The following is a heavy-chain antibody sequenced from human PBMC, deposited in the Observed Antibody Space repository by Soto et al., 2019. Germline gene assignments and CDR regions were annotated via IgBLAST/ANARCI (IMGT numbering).Heavy chain of an antibody. J-gene: IGHJ4*02. CDR1: GGSISSYY. D-gene: IGHD3-22*01. Sequence: PSETLSLTCTVSGGSISSYYWSWIRQPPGKGLEWIGYIYYSGSTNYNPSLKSRVTISVDTSKNQFSLKLSSVTAADTAVYYCARDSRNYYDSSGYNNAIFDYWGQGTLVTVS. CDR2: IYYSGST. CDR3: ARDSRNYYDSSGYNNAIFDY. V-gene: IGHV4-59*01.